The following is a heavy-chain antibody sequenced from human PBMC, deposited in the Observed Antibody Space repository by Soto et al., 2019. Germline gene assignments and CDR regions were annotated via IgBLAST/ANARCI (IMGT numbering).Heavy chain of an antibody. CDR1: GGSFSGYY. CDR3: ARGLFSGGDCYFDY. Sequence: SETLSLTCAVYGGSFSGYYWSWIRQPPGKGLEWIGEINHSGSTNYNPSLKSRVTISVDTSKNQFSLKLSSVTAADTAVYYCARGLFSGGDCYFDYWGQGTLVTVSS. D-gene: IGHD2-21*02. V-gene: IGHV4-34*01. J-gene: IGHJ4*02. CDR2: INHSGST.